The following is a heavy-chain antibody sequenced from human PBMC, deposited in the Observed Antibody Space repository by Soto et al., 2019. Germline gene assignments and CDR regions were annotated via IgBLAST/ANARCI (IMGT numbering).Heavy chain of an antibody. Sequence: KVSCKASGYTFTNNDVSWVRQATGQGLEWTGWMNPGSGDTGYAQKFQGRVTMTRDISIATAYMELNSLTSEDTAIYYCARMESFGSLNWVDPWGQGTLVTVS. CDR1: GYTFTNND. CDR3: ARMESFGSLNWVDP. CDR2: MNPGSGDT. V-gene: IGHV1-8*01. D-gene: IGHD5-18*01. J-gene: IGHJ5*02.